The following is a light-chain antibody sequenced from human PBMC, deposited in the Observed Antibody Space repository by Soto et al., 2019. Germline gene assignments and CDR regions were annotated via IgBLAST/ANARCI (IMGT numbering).Light chain of an antibody. Sequence: QSVLTQPASVSGSPGQSITISCTGTSSNVGSYDLVSWYQQHPGKAPKLIIYGVYHRPSGVSTRFSASKSAYTASLTISGLQAEDEADYYCSSFTTTYFYVFGPGTKLTVL. V-gene: IGLV2-14*02. CDR3: SSFTTTYFYV. CDR2: GVY. CDR1: SSNVGSYDL. J-gene: IGLJ1*01.